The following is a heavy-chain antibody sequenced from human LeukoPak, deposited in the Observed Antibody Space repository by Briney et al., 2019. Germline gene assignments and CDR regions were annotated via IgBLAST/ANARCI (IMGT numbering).Heavy chain of an antibody. J-gene: IGHJ3*02. CDR1: GGTFSSYA. Sequence: ASVKVSCKASGGTFSSYAISWVRQAPGQGLEWMGGFIPIFGTANYAQKFQGRVTITTDESTSTAYMELSSLRSEDAAVYYCARERAQDFPMLFDIWGQGTMVTVSS. CDR3: ARERAQDFPMLFDI. V-gene: IGHV1-69*05. D-gene: IGHD2-8*01. CDR2: FIPIFGTA.